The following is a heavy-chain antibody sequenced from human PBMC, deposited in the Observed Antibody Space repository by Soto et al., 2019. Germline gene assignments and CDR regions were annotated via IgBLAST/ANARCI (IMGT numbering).Heavy chain of an antibody. CDR1: SGSISSYY. J-gene: IGHJ3*02. Sequence: SETLSLTCTVSSGSISSYYWSWIRQPPGKGLEWIGYIYYSGSTNYNPSLKSRVTISVETSKNRFSLKLSSVTAADTAVYYCARGLESGPTVTTAYDAFDIWGQGTMVTVSS. D-gene: IGHD4-17*01. V-gene: IGHV4-59*08. CDR2: IYYSGST. CDR3: ARGLESGPTVTTAYDAFDI.